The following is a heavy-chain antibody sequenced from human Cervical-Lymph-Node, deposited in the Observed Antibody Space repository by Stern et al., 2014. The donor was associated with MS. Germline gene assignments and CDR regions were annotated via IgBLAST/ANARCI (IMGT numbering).Heavy chain of an antibody. V-gene: IGHV1-24*01. CDR1: GYTLNDLS. CDR3: ASAVTGLNYYFHALDV. CDR2: SSPEDGET. J-gene: IGHJ6*02. D-gene: IGHD6-19*01. Sequence: QVQLVQSGAEVKKPGASVKVSCKVSGYTLNDLSLHWVRQAPGEGLEWMGGSSPEDGETIFAQGLQGRVTVTEDTSTDTAYMELSSLRSEDTAVYYCASAVTGLNYYFHALDVGGQGTTVTVSS.